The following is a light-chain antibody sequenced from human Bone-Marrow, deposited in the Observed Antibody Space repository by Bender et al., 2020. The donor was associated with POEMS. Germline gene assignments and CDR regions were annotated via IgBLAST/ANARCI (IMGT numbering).Light chain of an antibody. J-gene: IGLJ3*02. CDR1: NNDVGRYDY. V-gene: IGLV2-14*01. Sequence: LTQAPSVSGSPGQSITISCTGTNNDVGRYDYVSWYQQHPGKAPKLIIYGVADRPSGISDRFSGSKSGFTASLNISGLQSEDEADYYCSAFASTTLVFGGGTRVTVL. CDR2: GVA. CDR3: SAFASTTLV.